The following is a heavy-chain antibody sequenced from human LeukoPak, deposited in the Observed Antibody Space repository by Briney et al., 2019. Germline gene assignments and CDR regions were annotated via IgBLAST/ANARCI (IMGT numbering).Heavy chain of an antibody. Sequence: ASVKVSCKASGYTFTCYYLHWGRQAPGQGLEWVGRINPNSGGTNYAQKFQGRVTMTRDTSISTAYMELSRLRSDDTAVYYCARVVVTAAMPGYYFDYWGQGTLVTVSS. CDR1: GYTFTCYY. CDR2: INPNSGGT. V-gene: IGHV1-2*06. D-gene: IGHD2-2*01. CDR3: ARVVVTAAMPGYYFDY. J-gene: IGHJ4*02.